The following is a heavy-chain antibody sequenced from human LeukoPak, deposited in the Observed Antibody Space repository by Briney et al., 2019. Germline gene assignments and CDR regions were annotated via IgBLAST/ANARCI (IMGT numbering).Heavy chain of an antibody. V-gene: IGHV1-8*01. CDR1: GYAFISYD. CDR3: ARSVWGSP. CDR2: MDPNSGNT. D-gene: IGHD3-16*01. J-gene: IGHJ5*02. Sequence: GASVKVSCKASGYAFISYDINWVRQATGRGLEWMGWMDPNSGNTGYAQKFQGRVTMTRNTSMRTAYMELSSLRSEDTAIYYCARSVWGSPWGQGTLVTVSS.